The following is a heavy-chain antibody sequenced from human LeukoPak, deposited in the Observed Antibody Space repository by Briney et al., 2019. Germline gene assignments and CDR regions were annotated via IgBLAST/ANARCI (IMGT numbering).Heavy chain of an antibody. J-gene: IGHJ3*02. CDR3: ATTFDWLLFRAFDI. V-gene: IGHV1-18*01. D-gene: IGHD3-9*01. CDR1: GYTFTSYG. Sequence: ASVKVSCKASGYTFTSYGISWVRQAPGQGLEWMGWISAYNGNTNYAQKLQGRVTMTTDTSTSTAYMELRSLRSDDTAVYYRATTFDWLLFRAFDIWGQGTMVTVSS. CDR2: ISAYNGNT.